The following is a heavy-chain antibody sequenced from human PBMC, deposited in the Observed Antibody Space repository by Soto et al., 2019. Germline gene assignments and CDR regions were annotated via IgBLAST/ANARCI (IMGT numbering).Heavy chain of an antibody. D-gene: IGHD5-12*01. CDR3: ARVGRATIRGFDY. Sequence: QVQLQESGPGLVKPSQTLSLTCTVSGGSISSGGYYWSWIRQHPGKGLEWIGYIYYSGSPYYNPSLNRRGTITVDTSKHQFSLKLSSVTAADTAVYYCARVGRATIRGFDYWGQGTLVTVSS. J-gene: IGHJ4*02. CDR2: IYYSGSP. V-gene: IGHV4-31*03. CDR1: GGSISSGGYY.